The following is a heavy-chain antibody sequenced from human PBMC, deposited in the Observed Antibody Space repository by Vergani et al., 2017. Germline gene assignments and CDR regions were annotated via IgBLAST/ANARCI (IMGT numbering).Heavy chain of an antibody. D-gene: IGHD3-16*02. CDR3: ARDARLGSRSWEFSQTNWFDP. V-gene: IGHV4-4*02. CDR1: GGSISSSNW. Sequence: QVQLQESGPGLVKPSGTLSLTCAVSGGSISSSNWWSWVRQPPGKGLEWIGEIYHSGSTNYNPSLKSRVTISVDKSKNPFSLKLSTVTAADTDVYYCARDARLGSRSWEFSQTNWFDPWGQGTLVTVSS. J-gene: IGHJ5*02. CDR2: IYHSGST.